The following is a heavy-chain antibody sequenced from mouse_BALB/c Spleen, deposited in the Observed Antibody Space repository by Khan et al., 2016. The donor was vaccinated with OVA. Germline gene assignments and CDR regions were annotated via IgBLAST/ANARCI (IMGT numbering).Heavy chain of an antibody. CDR2: IDPSTGYT. CDR1: GYTFTAYW. V-gene: IGHV1-7*01. Sequence: QVRLQQSGAELAKPGASVKMSCKASGYTFTAYWIHWVKERPGQGLEWIGYIDPSTGYTDYNQKFKDKATLIVDKSSSTAYMQLSSLTSEDSAVFYCVREGAYYRSDGWFAYWGQGTLVTVSA. J-gene: IGHJ3*01. D-gene: IGHD2-14*01. CDR3: VREGAYYRSDGWFAY.